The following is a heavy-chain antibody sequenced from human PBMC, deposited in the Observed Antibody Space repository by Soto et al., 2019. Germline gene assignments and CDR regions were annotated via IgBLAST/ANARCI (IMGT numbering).Heavy chain of an antibody. CDR1: GFTFSSYA. J-gene: IGHJ6*02. CDR2: ISGSGGST. Sequence: GGSLRLSCAASGFTFSSYAMSWVRQAPGKGLEWVSAISGSGGSTYYADSVKGRFTISRDNSKNTLYLQMNSLRAEDTAVYYCAKDITYYDFWSGYLVVPSYYHYGMDVWGQGTTVTVSS. CDR3: AKDITYYDFWSGYLVVPSYYHYGMDV. V-gene: IGHV3-23*01. D-gene: IGHD3-3*01.